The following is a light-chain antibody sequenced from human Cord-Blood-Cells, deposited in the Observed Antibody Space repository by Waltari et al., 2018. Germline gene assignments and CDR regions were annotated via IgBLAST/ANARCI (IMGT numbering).Light chain of an antibody. CDR1: QRISSY. V-gene: IGKV1-39*01. CDR2: AAS. Sequence: IQMTHPPSSLSASVGGRVTITCRSSQRISSYLNWYQQKPGKAPRLLIYAASRLQSGVPPRSSGNGSGTGFTLTISSQQPEEFATYVCQPSYSTPFTFGPGAKVDIK. CDR3: QPSYSTPFT. J-gene: IGKJ3*01.